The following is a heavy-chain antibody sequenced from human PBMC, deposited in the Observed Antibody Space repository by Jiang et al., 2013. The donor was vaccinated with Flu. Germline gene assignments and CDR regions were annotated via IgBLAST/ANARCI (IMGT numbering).Heavy chain of an antibody. CDR2: IYYSGST. CDR1: GGSISSSSYY. Sequence: GPGLVKPSETLSLTCTVSGGSISSSSYYWGWIRQPPGKGLEWIGSIYYSGSTYYNPSLKSRVTISVDTSKNQFSLKLSSVTAADTAVYYCASGLAAAGSGECLYWGQGPWSPSPQ. D-gene: IGHD6-13*01. J-gene: IGHJ4*02. CDR3: ASGLAAAGSGECLY. V-gene: IGHV4-39*07.